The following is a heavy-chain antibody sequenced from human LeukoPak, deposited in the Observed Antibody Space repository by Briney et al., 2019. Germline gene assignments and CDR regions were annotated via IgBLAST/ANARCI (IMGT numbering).Heavy chain of an antibody. Sequence: GGSLRLSCVASEFTFSNYWMTWVRQAPGKGLEWVASIKEDGSEKNYVDSVKGRFTISRDNAKNSLHLQMNSLRAEDTAMYYCASGRVVGAYWGQETLVAVSS. CDR2: IKEDGSEK. J-gene: IGHJ4*02. CDR1: EFTFSNYW. D-gene: IGHD2-2*01. CDR3: ASGRVVGAY. V-gene: IGHV3-7*01.